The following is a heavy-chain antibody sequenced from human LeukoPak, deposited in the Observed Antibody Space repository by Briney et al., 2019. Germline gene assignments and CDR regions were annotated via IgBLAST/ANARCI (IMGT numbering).Heavy chain of an antibody. J-gene: IGHJ3*02. CDR1: GYTFTSYG. D-gene: IGHD6-13*01. CDR3: TRDHLAADGSDAFDI. CDR2: ISPYNGNT. V-gene: IGHV1-18*01. Sequence: ASVKVSCKASGYTFTSYGINWVRRAPGQGLEWMGWISPYNGNTKYAQKFQGRVTVTTDTSTTTAYMDLRSLRSDDTAVYYCTRDHLAADGSDAFDIWGQGTMVTVSS.